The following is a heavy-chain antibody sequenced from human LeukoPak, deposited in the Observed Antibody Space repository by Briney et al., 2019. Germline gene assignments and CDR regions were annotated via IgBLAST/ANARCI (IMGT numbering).Heavy chain of an antibody. J-gene: IGHJ5*02. V-gene: IGHV1-18*01. CDR3: ARDLIRGTPRGFDP. Sequence: VASVKVSCKASGYTFTSYGISWVRQAPGQGLEWMGWISAYNGNTNYAQKLQGRVTMTTDTSTSIAYMELRSLRSDDTAVYYCARDLIRGTPRGFDPWGQGTLVTVSS. D-gene: IGHD3-10*01. CDR1: GYTFTSYG. CDR2: ISAYNGNT.